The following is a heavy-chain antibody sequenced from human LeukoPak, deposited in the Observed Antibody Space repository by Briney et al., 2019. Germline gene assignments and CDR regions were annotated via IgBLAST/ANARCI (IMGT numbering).Heavy chain of an antibody. D-gene: IGHD3-10*01. CDR1: GGSFSGYY. J-gene: IGHJ4*02. CDR3: ARRVRGVITPLDY. V-gene: IGHV4-34*01. CDR2: INHSGST. Sequence: SGTLSLTCAVYGGSFSGYYWSWIRQPPGKGLEWIGEINHSGSTNYNPSLKSRVTISVDTSKNQFSLKLSSVTAADTAVYYCARRVRGVITPLDYWGQGTLVTVSS.